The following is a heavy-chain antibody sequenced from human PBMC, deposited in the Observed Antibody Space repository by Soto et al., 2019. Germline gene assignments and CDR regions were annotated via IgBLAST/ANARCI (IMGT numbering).Heavy chain of an antibody. D-gene: IGHD3-3*01. J-gene: IGHJ6*02. CDR3: ARDIEVLRFLELGYGMDV. Sequence: ASVKVSCKASGYTFTSYYMHWVRQAPGQGLEWMGIINPSGGSTSYAQKFQGRVTMTRDTSTSTVYMELSSLRSEDTAVYYCARDIEVLRFLELGYGMDVWGQGTTVTVSS. CDR1: GYTFTSYY. CDR2: INPSGGST. V-gene: IGHV1-46*01.